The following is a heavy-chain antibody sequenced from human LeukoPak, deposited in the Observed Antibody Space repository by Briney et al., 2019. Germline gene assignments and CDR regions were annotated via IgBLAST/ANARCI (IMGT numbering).Heavy chain of an antibody. CDR1: GGSISSHY. V-gene: IGHV4-59*11. Sequence: SETLSLTCTVSGGSISSHYWSWIRQPPGKGLEWIGYIYYSGSTNYNPSLKSRVTTSVDTSKNQFSLKLSSVTAADTAVYYCARAAGWYYFDYWGQGTLVTVSS. D-gene: IGHD6-19*01. CDR2: IYYSGST. CDR3: ARAAGWYYFDY. J-gene: IGHJ4*02.